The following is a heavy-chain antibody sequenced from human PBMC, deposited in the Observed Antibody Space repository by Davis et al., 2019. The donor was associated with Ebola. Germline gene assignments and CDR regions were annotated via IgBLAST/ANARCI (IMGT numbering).Heavy chain of an antibody. V-gene: IGHV3-53*01. CDR2: IYSGGST. D-gene: IGHD3-16*01. CDR3: ASTMRLHLGETYDY. Sequence: LSLTCAASGFTVSSNYMSWVRQAPGKGLEWVSVIYSGGSTYYADSVKGRFTISRDNSKNTLYLQMNSLRAEDMAVYYCASTMRLHLGETYDYWGQGTLVTVSS. CDR1: GFTVSSNY. J-gene: IGHJ4*02.